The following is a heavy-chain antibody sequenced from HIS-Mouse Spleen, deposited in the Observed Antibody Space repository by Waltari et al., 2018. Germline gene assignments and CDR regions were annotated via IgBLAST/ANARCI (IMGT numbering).Heavy chain of an antibody. CDR1: GGPISSRSYH. J-gene: IGHJ2*01. D-gene: IGHD6-13*01. CDR3: AREIPYSSSWYDWYFDL. V-gene: IGHV4-39*07. Sequence: QLQLQESGPGLVKPSETLSLTCTVPGGPISSRSYHWAWIRTPPGKGLEWIGSIYYSGSTYYNPSLKSRVTISVDTSKNQFSLKLSSVTAADTAVYYCAREIPYSSSWYDWYFDLWGRGTLVTVSS. CDR2: IYYSGST.